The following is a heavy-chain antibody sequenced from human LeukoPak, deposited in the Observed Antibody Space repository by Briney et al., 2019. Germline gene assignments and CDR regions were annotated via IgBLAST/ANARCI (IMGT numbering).Heavy chain of an antibody. D-gene: IGHD2-2*01. V-gene: IGHV3-33*01. CDR2: IWYDGSNK. CDR1: GFTFNDYG. CDR3: ATEAMCSSTSCTFDS. Sequence: GGSLRLSCAASGFTFNDYGLRWVRQAPGKGLEWVAVIWYDGSNKYYADSVKGRFTISRDNSKNTLFLQMNSLRAEDTAVYYCATEAMCSSTSCTFDSWGQGTLVTVSS. J-gene: IGHJ4*02.